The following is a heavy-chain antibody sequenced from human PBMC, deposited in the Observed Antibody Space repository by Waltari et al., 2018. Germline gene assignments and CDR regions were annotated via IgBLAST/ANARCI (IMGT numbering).Heavy chain of an antibody. J-gene: IGHJ4*02. V-gene: IGHV4-4*07. CDR2: IYTSGST. Sequence: QVQLQESGPGLVKPSETLSLTCTVSGGSISSYYWSWIRQTAGKGLEWIGRIYTSGSTNYNPSLKSRVTMSVDTSKNQFSLKLSSVTAADTAVYYCARDIAVAGTGLNFDYWGQGTLVTVSS. D-gene: IGHD6-19*01. CDR3: ARDIAVAGTGLNFDY. CDR1: GGSISSYY.